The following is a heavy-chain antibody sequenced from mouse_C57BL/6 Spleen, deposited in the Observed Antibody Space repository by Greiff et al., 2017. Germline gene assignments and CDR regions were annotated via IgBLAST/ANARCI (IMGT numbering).Heavy chain of an antibody. V-gene: IGHV1-55*01. CDR2: IYPGSGST. CDR1: GYTFTSYW. J-gene: IGHJ2*01. D-gene: IGHD2-3*01. Sequence: VQLQQPGAELVKPGASVKMSCKASGYTFTSYWITWVKQRPGQGLEWIGHIYPGSGSTNYNEKFKGKATLTVDTSSSTAYMQLSNLTSEGTAVYYCASIYDGYYRYFDGWGQGTTLTVSS. CDR3: ASIYDGYYRYFDG.